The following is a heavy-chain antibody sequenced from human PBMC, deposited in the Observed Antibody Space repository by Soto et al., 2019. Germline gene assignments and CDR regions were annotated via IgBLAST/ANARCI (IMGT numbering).Heavy chain of an antibody. CDR2: INHSGST. CDR1: GVSFSGYY. J-gene: IGHJ6*02. V-gene: IGHV4-34*01. Sequence: SETLSLTCAVYGVSFSGYYRRWIRKPPGKGLEWIGEINHSGSTNYNPSLKSRVTISVYTSKNLFSLKLSSVTAADTAVYYCAREWLVPAAMPAADYYYGMDVCGQGTTVT. CDR3: AREWLVPAAMPAADYYYGMDV. D-gene: IGHD2-2*01.